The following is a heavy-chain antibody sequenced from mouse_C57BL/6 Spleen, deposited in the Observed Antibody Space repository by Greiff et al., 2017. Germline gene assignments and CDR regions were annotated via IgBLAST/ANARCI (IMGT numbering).Heavy chain of an antibody. CDR2: IYPRDGST. Sequence: VQLQQSDAELVKPGASVKISCKVSGYTFTDHTIHWMKQRPEQGLEWIGYIYPRDGSTKYNEKFKGKATLTEDKSSSTAYMQLNSLTSEDSAVYFCARYGNYDYDSAWFAYWGQGTLVTVSA. CDR3: ARYGNYDYDSAWFAY. CDR1: GYTFTDHT. D-gene: IGHD2-4*01. J-gene: IGHJ3*01. V-gene: IGHV1-78*01.